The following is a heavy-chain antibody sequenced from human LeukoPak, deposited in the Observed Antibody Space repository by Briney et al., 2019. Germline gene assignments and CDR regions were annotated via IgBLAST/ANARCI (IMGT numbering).Heavy chain of an antibody. D-gene: IGHD1-26*01. CDR1: GYSIRSGYY. Sequence: KTSETLSLTCAVSGYSIRSGYYWAWIRQPPGKGLEWIGSLHHTRSTYYNPSLKSRVSMSVDRSNNNFSLKLSTVTAPDTAVYYCARDRESSPWELLLDYWGQGILVTVSS. J-gene: IGHJ4*02. V-gene: IGHV4-38-2*02. CDR3: ARDRESSPWELLLDY. CDR2: LHHTRST.